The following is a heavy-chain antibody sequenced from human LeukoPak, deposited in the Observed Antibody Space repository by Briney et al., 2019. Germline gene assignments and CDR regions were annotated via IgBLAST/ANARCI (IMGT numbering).Heavy chain of an antibody. V-gene: IGHV3-74*01. CDR2: ITSEGSST. J-gene: IGHJ5*02. Sequence: PGGSLRLSCAASGFTFSSYWMHWVRQVPGKGLVWVSRITSEGSSTSYADSVKGRFTISRDNAKNTLYLQMNSLRAEDTAVYYCARVRYYDSSGYHDHWGQGTLVTVSS. CDR3: ARVRYYDSSGYHDH. D-gene: IGHD3-22*01. CDR1: GFTFSSYW.